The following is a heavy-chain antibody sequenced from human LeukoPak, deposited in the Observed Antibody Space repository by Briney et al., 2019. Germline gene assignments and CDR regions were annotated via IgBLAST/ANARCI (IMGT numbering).Heavy chain of an antibody. J-gene: IGHJ6*03. Sequence: SETLSLTCTVSGGSISSGSYYWSWIRQPAGKGLEWIGRIYTSGSTNYNPSLKSRVTMSVDTSKNQFSLKLSSVAAADTAVYYCARDAGYSSSWHTRQYYYYYYYMDVWGKGTTVSVSS. CDR1: GGSISSGSYY. CDR2: IYTSGST. V-gene: IGHV4-61*02. CDR3: ARDAGYSSSWHTRQYYYYYYYMDV. D-gene: IGHD6-13*01.